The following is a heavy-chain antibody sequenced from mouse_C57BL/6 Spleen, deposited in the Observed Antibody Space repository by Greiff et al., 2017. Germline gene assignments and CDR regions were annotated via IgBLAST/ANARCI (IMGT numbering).Heavy chain of an antibody. CDR2: ISDGGSYT. Sequence: EVKLVESGGGLVKPGGSLKLSCAASGFTFSSYAMSWVRQTPEKRLEWVATISDGGSYTYYPDNVKGRFTISRDNAKNNLYLQMSHLKSEDTAMYYCAREEGYGYDVSYFDYWGQGTTLTVSS. CDR1: GFTFSSYA. CDR3: AREEGYGYDVSYFDY. V-gene: IGHV5-4*01. D-gene: IGHD2-2*01. J-gene: IGHJ2*01.